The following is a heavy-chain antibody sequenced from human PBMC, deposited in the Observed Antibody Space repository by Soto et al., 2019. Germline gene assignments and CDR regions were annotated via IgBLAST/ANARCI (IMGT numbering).Heavy chain of an antibody. CDR3: ARLVTTVTTRDY. CDR2: IIPIFGTA. CDR1: GYTFTGYY. V-gene: IGHV1-69*13. J-gene: IGHJ4*02. Sequence: SVKVSCKASGYTFTGYYMHWVRQAPGQGLEWMGGIIPIFGTANYAQKFQGRVTFTADDSTSTAYLELSSLSSEDTAVYYCARLVTTVTTRDYWGQGTLVTVSS. D-gene: IGHD4-17*01.